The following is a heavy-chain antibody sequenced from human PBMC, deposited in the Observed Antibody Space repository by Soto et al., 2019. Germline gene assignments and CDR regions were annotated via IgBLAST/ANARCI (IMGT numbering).Heavy chain of an antibody. CDR3: ARIVNYSFGMDD. V-gene: IGHV5-51*01. J-gene: IGHJ6*02. D-gene: IGHD2-15*01. CDR1: DTTHL. Sequence: GEALKISCKSSDTTHLISCVRQKPWKCLEWTWIIYPGDSDTKYSPSFQCHVTISVDKSISTAYMHWSSLKDSDTATYYCARIVNYSFGMDDWGLGTTVTVSS. CDR2: IYPGDSDT.